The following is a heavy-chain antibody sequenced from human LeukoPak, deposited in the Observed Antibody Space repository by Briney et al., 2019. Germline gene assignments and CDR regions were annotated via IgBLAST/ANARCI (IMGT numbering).Heavy chain of an antibody. D-gene: IGHD5-12*01. J-gene: IGHJ4*02. CDR3: ARAGYEDLDY. CDR2: IYSGGGT. V-gene: IGHV3-66*02. Sequence: GGSLRLSCAASGFTVSSNYMSWVRQAPGEGLEWVSVIYSGGGTYYADSVKGRFTISRDNSKNTLYLRMNSLRAEDTAVYCCARAGYEDLDYWGQGTLVTVSS. CDR1: GFTVSSNY.